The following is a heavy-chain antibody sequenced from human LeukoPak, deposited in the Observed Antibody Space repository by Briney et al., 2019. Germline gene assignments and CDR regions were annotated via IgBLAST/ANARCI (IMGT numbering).Heavy chain of an antibody. Sequence: ASVKVSCKTSGGTFSSYAISWVRQAPGQGLEWMGWISAYNGNTNYAQKLQGRVTMTTDTSTSTAYMELRSLRSDDTAVYYCARDSGIAARRNAFDIWGQGTMVTVSS. V-gene: IGHV1-18*01. CDR2: ISAYNGNT. CDR1: GGTFSSYA. J-gene: IGHJ3*02. D-gene: IGHD6-6*01. CDR3: ARDSGIAARRNAFDI.